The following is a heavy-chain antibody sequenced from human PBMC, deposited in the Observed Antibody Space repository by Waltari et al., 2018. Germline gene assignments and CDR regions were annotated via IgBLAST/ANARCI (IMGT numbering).Heavy chain of an antibody. Sequence: QVQLVQSGAEVKKPGASVKVSCKASGYTFTSYDINWVRQATGPGLEWMGWMNPNSGNTGYAQKFQGRVTMTRNTSISTAYMELSSLRSEDTAVYYCARGAVYYYDSSGYYGMEYYGMDVWGQGTTVTVSS. D-gene: IGHD3-22*01. CDR2: MNPNSGNT. V-gene: IGHV1-8*02. CDR3: ARGAVYYYDSSGYYGMEYYGMDV. CDR1: GYTFTSYD. J-gene: IGHJ6*02.